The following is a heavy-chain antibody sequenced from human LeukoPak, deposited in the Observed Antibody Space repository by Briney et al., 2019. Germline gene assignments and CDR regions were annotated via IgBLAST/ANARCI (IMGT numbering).Heavy chain of an antibody. J-gene: IGHJ4*02. CDR3: ARALKNSYFDY. CDR1: GGTFSKYT. Sequence: SVKVSCKASGGTFSKYTISWVRQRPGQGLEWMGGITPLFGTANYAQKFQGRVTITADESTSTAYMELSSLRSEDTAVYYCARALKNSYFDYWGQGTLVTVSS. V-gene: IGHV1-69*01. D-gene: IGHD1/OR15-1a*01. CDR2: ITPLFGTA.